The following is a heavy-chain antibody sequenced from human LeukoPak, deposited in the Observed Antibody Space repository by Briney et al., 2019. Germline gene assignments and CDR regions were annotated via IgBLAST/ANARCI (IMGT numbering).Heavy chain of an antibody. V-gene: IGHV1-8*01. J-gene: IGHJ4*02. CDR2: MNPNSGNT. D-gene: IGHD3-10*01. CDR1: GYTFTNYD. CDR3: ARSDRLGSGRDAKGTYLDY. Sequence: ASVKDSCKASGYTFTNYDINWVRQATGQGLEWMGWMNPNSGNTAYAQKFQGRVTTTRDTSISTIYMELSSLRSEDTALYFCARSDRLGSGRDAKGTYLDYWGQGILVTVSS.